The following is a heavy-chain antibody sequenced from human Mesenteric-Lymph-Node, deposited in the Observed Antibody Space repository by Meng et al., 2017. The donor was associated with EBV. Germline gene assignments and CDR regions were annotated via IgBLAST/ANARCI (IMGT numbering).Heavy chain of an antibody. CDR3: ARDLAYCGRDCEY. D-gene: IGHD2-21*02. CDR1: GASISNSSYY. J-gene: IGHJ4*02. Sequence: QLQLQQPGPGLAQPSVTLSPTCTVSGASISNSSYYWAWIRQHPGKGLEWIGTINYSGSTYYNPSLKSRVTMSVDTSKNQFSLNLNSVTAADTAVYYCARDLAYCGRDCEYWGQGILVTVSS. V-gene: IGHV4-39*07. CDR2: INYSGST.